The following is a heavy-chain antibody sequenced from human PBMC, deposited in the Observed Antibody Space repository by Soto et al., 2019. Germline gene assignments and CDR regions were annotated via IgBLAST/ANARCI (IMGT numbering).Heavy chain of an antibody. V-gene: IGHV3-74*01. CDR2: INSDGSHT. CDR3: AGGMAGLDV. J-gene: IGHJ6*02. Sequence: EVQLVESGRGLVQPGGSLRLSCAASGLSFNIYWMHWVRQVPGKGLVWLARINSDGSHTIYVDSVKGRFTISRDNAKNTVFLQMDSLRDADTGVYYCAGGMAGLDVWGQGTTVTVSS. CDR1: GLSFNIYW.